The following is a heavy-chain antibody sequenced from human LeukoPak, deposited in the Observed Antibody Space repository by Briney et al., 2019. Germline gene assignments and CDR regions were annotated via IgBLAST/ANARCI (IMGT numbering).Heavy chain of an antibody. CDR3: ARVVGIVGATRRGSPNWFDH. V-gene: IGHV1-69*05. CDR1: GGTFSSYA. D-gene: IGHD1-26*01. Sequence: ASVKVSCKASGGTFSSYAISWVRQASGQGLEWMGGIIPIFGKANYEQKFQGRVTITTDESTGTAYMELSSLRSEDTAVYYCARVVGIVGATRRGSPNWFDHWGQGTLVTVSS. J-gene: IGHJ5*02. CDR2: IIPIFGKA.